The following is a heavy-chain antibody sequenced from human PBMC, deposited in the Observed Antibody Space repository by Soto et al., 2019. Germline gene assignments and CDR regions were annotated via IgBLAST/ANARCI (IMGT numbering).Heavy chain of an antibody. D-gene: IGHD3-3*01. CDR1: GASISSYY. J-gene: IGHJ6*02. CDR2: IYYSGST. Sequence: SETLSLTCTVSGASISSYYWSWIRQPPGKGLEWIGYIYYSGSTNYNPSLKSRVTISVDTSKNQFSLRLSSVTAADTAVYHCARQMFIGDMDVWGQGTTVTVS. CDR3: ARQMFIGDMDV. V-gene: IGHV4-59*08.